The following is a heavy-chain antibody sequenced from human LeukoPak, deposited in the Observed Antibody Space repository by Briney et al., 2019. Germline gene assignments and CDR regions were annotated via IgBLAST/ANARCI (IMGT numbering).Heavy chain of an antibody. CDR2: IIPIFGTA. V-gene: IGHV1-69*06. CDR3: SFYYDSTSHDY. Sequence: RASVKVSCKASGGTFSSYAISWVRQAPGQGLEWMGGIIPIFGTANYAQKFQGRVTITADKSTSTAYMELSSLRSEDTAVYYCSFYYDSTSHDYWGQGTLVTVSS. CDR1: GGTFSSYA. D-gene: IGHD3-22*01. J-gene: IGHJ4*02.